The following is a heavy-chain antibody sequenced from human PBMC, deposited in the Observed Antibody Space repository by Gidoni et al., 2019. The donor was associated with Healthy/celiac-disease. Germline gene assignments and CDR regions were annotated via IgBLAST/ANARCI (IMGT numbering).Heavy chain of an antibody. D-gene: IGHD3-9*01. CDR2: ISSSGSTI. CDR1: GFTFSSYE. CDR3: ARTAYDILTGYGYFDY. Sequence: EVQLVESGGGLVQPGGSLRLSCAASGFTFSSYEMNWVRQAPGKGLEWVSYISSSGSTIYYADSVKGRFTISRDNSKNSLYLQMNSLRAEDTAVYYCARTAYDILTGYGYFDYWGQGTLVTVSS. J-gene: IGHJ4*02. V-gene: IGHV3-48*03.